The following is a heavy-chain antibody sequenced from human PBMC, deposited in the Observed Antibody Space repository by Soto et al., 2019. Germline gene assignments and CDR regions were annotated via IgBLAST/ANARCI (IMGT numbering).Heavy chain of an antibody. CDR3: ARSGYSYGPNPLLY. D-gene: IGHD5-18*01. CDR2: IYYSGST. CDR1: GGSISSGGYY. V-gene: IGHV4-31*03. Sequence: QVQLQESGPGLVKPSQTLSLTCTVSGGSISSGGYYWSWIRQYPGKGLEWIGYIYYSGSTYYNPSLKRRVTISVDTSKNQFSLKLSSVTAADTAVYYCARSGYSYGPNPLLYWGQGTLVTVSS. J-gene: IGHJ4*02.